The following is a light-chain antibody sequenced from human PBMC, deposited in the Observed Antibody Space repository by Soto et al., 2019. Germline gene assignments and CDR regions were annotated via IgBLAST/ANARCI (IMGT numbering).Light chain of an antibody. CDR1: QSVSSY. J-gene: IGKJ1*01. Sequence: EIVLSQSPGTLSLSPGERATLSCRASQSVSSYLAWYQQKPGQAPRLLIYGISKRATDIPDRFSGSGSGTEFTLTISCLQSEDFATYYCQQYYSYPRTFGQGTKVDI. CDR2: GIS. V-gene: IGKV3D-15*01. CDR3: QQYYSYPRT.